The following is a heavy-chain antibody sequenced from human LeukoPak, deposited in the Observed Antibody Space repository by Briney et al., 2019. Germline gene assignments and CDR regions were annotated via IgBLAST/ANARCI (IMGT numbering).Heavy chain of an antibody. CDR1: GFTFSSYS. CDR3: ARDHYSRNDY. Sequence: PGGFLRLSCAASGFTFSSYSMNWVRQAPGKGLEWVSSISSSSSYIYYADSVKGRFTISRDNAKNSLYLQMNSLRDEDTAVYYCARDHYSRNDYWGQGTLVTVSS. CDR2: ISSSSSYI. D-gene: IGHD6-13*01. J-gene: IGHJ4*02. V-gene: IGHV3-21*01.